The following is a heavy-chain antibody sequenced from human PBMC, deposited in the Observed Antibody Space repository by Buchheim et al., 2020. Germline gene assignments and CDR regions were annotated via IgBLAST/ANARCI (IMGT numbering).Heavy chain of an antibody. V-gene: IGHV4-59*01. CDR1: GGSISSYY. CDR3: ARDKGCTNGVCHQFGGMDV. CDR2: IYYSGST. D-gene: IGHD2-8*01. Sequence: QVQLQESGPGLVKPSETLSLTCTVSGGSISSYYWSWIRQPPGKGLEWIWYIYYSGSTNYNPSLKSRVTISVDTSKNQLSLKLSSVTAADTAVYYCARDKGCTNGVCHQFGGMDVWGQGTT. J-gene: IGHJ6*02.